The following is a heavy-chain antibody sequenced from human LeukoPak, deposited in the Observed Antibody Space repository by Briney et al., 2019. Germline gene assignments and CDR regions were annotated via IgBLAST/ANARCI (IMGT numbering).Heavy chain of an antibody. V-gene: IGHV3-21*01. Sequence: GGSLRLSCAASGFTFSSYSMNWVRQAPGKGLEWVSSISSSSSYIYYADSVKGRFTISRDNAKNSLHLQMNSLRAEDTAVNYCAREWELPPNFDYWGQGTLVTVSS. D-gene: IGHD1-26*01. CDR2: ISSSSSYI. CDR1: GFTFSSYS. J-gene: IGHJ4*02. CDR3: AREWELPPNFDY.